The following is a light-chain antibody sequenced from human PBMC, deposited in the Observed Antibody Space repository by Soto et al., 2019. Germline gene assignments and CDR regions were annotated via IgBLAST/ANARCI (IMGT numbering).Light chain of an antibody. CDR2: GAS. V-gene: IGKV3-15*01. CDR1: QSVNNN. Sequence: ETLMTQSPATLSVSPGERPTLSCRASQSVNNNLAWYQQKLGQAPRVLIYGASTRATGIPARFTGSGSGTEFILTITSLQSEDSAVYYCQEYNTWPWTFGQGTKVDIK. J-gene: IGKJ1*01. CDR3: QEYNTWPWT.